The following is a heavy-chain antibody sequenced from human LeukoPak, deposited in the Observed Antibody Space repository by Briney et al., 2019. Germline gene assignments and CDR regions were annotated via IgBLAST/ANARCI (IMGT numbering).Heavy chain of an antibody. V-gene: IGHV4-59*08. J-gene: IGHJ5*02. CDR2: IYYSGST. CDR3: ARHVDVAVAGTGFDP. CDR1: GGSISSYY. D-gene: IGHD6-19*01. Sequence: SETLSLACTVSGGSISSYYWSWIRQPPGKGLEWIGYIYYSGSTNYNPSLKSRVTISVDTSKNQFSLKLSSVTAADTAVYYCARHVDVAVAGTGFDPWGQGTLVTVSS.